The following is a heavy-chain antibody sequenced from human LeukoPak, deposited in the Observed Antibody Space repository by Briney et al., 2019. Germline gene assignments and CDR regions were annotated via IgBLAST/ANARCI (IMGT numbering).Heavy chain of an antibody. V-gene: IGHV4-39*01. CDR3: ARYCSSTSCFGAFDI. CDR1: GGSISSSSYY. CDR2: IYYSGST. J-gene: IGHJ3*02. Sequence: SETLSLTCTVSGGSISSSSYYWGWIRQPPGKGLGWIGSIYYSGSTYYNPSLKSRVTISVDTSKNQFSLKLSSVTAADTAVYYCARYCSSTSCFGAFDIWGQGTMVTVSS. D-gene: IGHD2-2*01.